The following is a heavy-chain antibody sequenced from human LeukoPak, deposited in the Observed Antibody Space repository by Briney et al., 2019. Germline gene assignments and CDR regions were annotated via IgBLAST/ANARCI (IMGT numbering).Heavy chain of an antibody. CDR3: ASSSGYSPYYFDY. J-gene: IGHJ4*02. Sequence: GGSLRLSCAASGSTFSSHTMNWVRQAPGKGLEWVSYISSTSSIIYYADSVKGRFTISRDNAKNSLYLQMNSLRAEDTAVYYCASSSGYSPYYFDYWGQGTLVTVSS. V-gene: IGHV3-48*04. CDR2: ISSTSSII. CDR1: GSTFSSHT. D-gene: IGHD3-22*01.